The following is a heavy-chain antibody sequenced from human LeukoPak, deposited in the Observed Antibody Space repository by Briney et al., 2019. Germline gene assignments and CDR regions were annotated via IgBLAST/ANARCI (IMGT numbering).Heavy chain of an antibody. D-gene: IGHD3-10*01. CDR3: ARDPYGSGSYSMDY. V-gene: IGHV1-18*01. CDR1: GGTFSSYA. CDR2: ISAYNGNT. Sequence: ASVKVSCKASGGTFSSYAISWVRQAPGQGLEWMGWISAYNGNTNYAQKLQGRVTMTTDTSTSTAYMELRSLRSDDTAVYYCARDPYGSGSYSMDYWGQGTLVTVSS. J-gene: IGHJ4*02.